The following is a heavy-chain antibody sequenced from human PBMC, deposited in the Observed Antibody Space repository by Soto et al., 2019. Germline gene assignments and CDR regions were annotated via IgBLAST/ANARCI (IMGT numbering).Heavy chain of an antibody. V-gene: IGHV4-59*11. J-gene: IGHJ4*02. D-gene: IGHD7-27*01. Sequence: QVQLQESGPGLVKPSETLSLTCTVSGGSINNHYWSWIRQPPGQGLEWIGYIYYSGSTNYNPSLKRRVAMSVDTSKNQFSLKLSSLTAADTAIYYCARANWFFDYWGQGTRVTVSS. CDR3: ARANWFFDY. CDR2: IYYSGST. CDR1: GGSINNHY.